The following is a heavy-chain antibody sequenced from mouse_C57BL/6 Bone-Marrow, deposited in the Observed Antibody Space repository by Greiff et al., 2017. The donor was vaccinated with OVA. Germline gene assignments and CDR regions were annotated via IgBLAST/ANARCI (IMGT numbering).Heavy chain of an antibody. D-gene: IGHD1-1*01. Sequence: EVHLVESEGGLVQPGSSMKLSCTASGFTFSDYYMAWVRQVPEKGLEWVANINYDGSSTYYLDSLKSRFIISRDNAKNILYLQMSSLKSEDTATYYCARVYYYGSTGYAMDYWGQGTSVAVSS. CDR1: GFTFSDYY. J-gene: IGHJ4*01. CDR3: ARVYYYGSTGYAMDY. V-gene: IGHV5-16*01. CDR2: INYDGSST.